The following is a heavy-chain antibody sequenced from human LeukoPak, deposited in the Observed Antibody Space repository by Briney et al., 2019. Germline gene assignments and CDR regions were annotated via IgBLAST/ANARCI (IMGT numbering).Heavy chain of an antibody. D-gene: IGHD6-19*01. Sequence: GSLRLSCAASGFTFSSYAMHWVRQAPGKGLEWVAVISYDGSNKYYADSVKGRFTISRDNSKNTLYLQMNSLRAEDTAVYYCATEQSSGWYAGYYFDYWGQGTLVTVSS. J-gene: IGHJ4*02. CDR3: ATEQSSGWYAGYYFDY. CDR2: ISYDGSNK. V-gene: IGHV3-30-3*01. CDR1: GFTFSSYA.